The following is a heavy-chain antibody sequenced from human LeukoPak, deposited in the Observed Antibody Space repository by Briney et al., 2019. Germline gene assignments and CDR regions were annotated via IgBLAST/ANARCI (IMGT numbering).Heavy chain of an antibody. J-gene: IGHJ4*02. CDR2: IHSGGST. Sequence: PGGSLRLSCAASGFTVSSNYMSWVHQAPGKGLEWVSVIHSGGSTYYADSVKGRFTISRDNSKNTLYLQMNSLRAEDTAVYYCARAVFSSGWEYYFDYWGQGTLVTVSS. CDR3: ARAVFSSGWEYYFDY. CDR1: GFTVSSNY. V-gene: IGHV3-53*01. D-gene: IGHD6-19*01.